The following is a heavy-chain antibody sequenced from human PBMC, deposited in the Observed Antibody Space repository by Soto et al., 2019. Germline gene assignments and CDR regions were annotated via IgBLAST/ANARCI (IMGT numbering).Heavy chain of an antibody. CDR1: GGSISSGDYH. Sequence: SETLSLTCTVSGGSISSGDYHWSWIRQPPGKGLEWIGYIYYSGSTSYNPSHKSRVNISVDTSKKQFSLKLSSVTAADTAVYYCARTLYSYGPRFDYWGQGTLVTVSS. CDR2: IYYSGST. D-gene: IGHD5-18*01. J-gene: IGHJ4*02. V-gene: IGHV4-61*08. CDR3: ARTLYSYGPRFDY.